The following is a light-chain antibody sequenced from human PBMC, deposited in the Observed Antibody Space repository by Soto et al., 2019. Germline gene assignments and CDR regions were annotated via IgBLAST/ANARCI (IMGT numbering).Light chain of an antibody. Sequence: EIVLTQSPATLSLSPGERATLSCGASQSVSSYLAWYQQKPGQAPRLLIYGASTRATGFPDRFSGSGSGTEFTLTISSLHSEDFAVYYCQQYYDWPITFGQGTRLEIK. CDR1: QSVSSY. CDR2: GAS. CDR3: QQYYDWPIT. J-gene: IGKJ5*01. V-gene: IGKV3-15*01.